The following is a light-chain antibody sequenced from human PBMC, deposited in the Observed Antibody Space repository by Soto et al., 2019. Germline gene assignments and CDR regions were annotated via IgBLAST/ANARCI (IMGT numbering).Light chain of an antibody. CDR1: QGISSY. Sequence: AIRMTQSPSSLSASTGDRVTITCRASQGISSYLAWYQQKPGKAPKLLIYAASTLQSGVPSRCSGSGSGTDFTLTISCLQSEDFATYYCQQYYSYPLTFGQGTKVDIK. CDR3: QQYYSYPLT. J-gene: IGKJ1*01. V-gene: IGKV1-8*01. CDR2: AAS.